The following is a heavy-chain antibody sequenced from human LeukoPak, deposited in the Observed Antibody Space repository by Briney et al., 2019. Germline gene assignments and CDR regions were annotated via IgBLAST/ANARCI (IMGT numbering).Heavy chain of an antibody. J-gene: IGHJ4*02. D-gene: IGHD5-12*01. CDR3: ATKGRGYSGYDYLDY. Sequence: GGSLRLSCAASGFTFSTYSMNWVRQAPGKGLEWVSYISSRSSDIYYADSVKGRFTISRDNAKNSLYLQMNSLRDEDTAVYYCATKGRGYSGYDYLDYWGQGTLVTVSS. CDR1: GFTFSTYS. CDR2: ISSRSSDI. V-gene: IGHV3-48*02.